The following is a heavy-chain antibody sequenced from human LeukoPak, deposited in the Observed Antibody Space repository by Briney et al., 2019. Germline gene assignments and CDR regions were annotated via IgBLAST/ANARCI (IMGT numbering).Heavy chain of an antibody. CDR2: IIPIFGTA. CDR3: AREGPITISGVVIGRRFDI. Sequence: SVKVSCKASGGTFSSYAISWVRQAPGQGLEWMGGIIPIFGTANYAQKFQGRVTITADESTSTAYMELSSLRSEDTAVYYCAREGPITISGVVIGRRFDIWGQGTMVTVSS. V-gene: IGHV1-69*01. CDR1: GGTFSSYA. J-gene: IGHJ3*02. D-gene: IGHD3-3*01.